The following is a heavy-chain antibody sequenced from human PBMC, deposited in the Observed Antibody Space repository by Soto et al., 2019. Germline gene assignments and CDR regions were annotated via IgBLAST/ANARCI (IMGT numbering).Heavy chain of an antibody. CDR3: ANRLGTYFLSGLPFDI. Sequence: PGGSLRLSCTASGFTFSSHPMSWVRQAPGKGLEWVSAIAESGGGTAYVDSVKGRLTISRDNAKNRLYLQMNSLRAEDTAAYYCANRLGTYFLSGLPFDIWGQGTMVTVSS. J-gene: IGHJ3*02. D-gene: IGHD1-26*01. CDR1: GFTFSSHP. V-gene: IGHV3-23*01. CDR2: IAESGGGT.